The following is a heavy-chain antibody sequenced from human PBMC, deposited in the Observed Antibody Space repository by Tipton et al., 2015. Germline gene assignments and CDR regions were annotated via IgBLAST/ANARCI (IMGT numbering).Heavy chain of an antibody. D-gene: IGHD5-12*01. Sequence: TLSLTCAVSGGSIGSGIYYWAWVRQPPGKGLEWVGYIYSSATTSYSSAPRSRVTISVDTSKNQFSLNLRSVTAADTAVYFCAKTHGAYDWYLDHWGQGTLVTVSS. V-gene: IGHV4-61*01. J-gene: IGHJ4*02. CDR2: IYSSATT. CDR1: GGSIGSGIYY. CDR3: AKTHGAYDWYLDH.